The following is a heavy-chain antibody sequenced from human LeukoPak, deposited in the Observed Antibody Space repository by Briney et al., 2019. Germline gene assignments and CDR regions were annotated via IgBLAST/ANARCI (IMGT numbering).Heavy chain of an antibody. CDR1: GGSFSGYY. D-gene: IGHD3-3*01. CDR3: ARDRKATSYDFWSGYYPYYYYYGMDV. J-gene: IGHJ6*02. V-gene: IGHV4-34*01. Sequence: SETLSLTCAVYGGSFSGYYWSWIRQPPGKGLEWIGEINHSGSTNYNPSLKSRVTISVDTSKNQFSLKLSSVTAADTAVYYCARDRKATSYDFWSGYYPYYYYYGMDVWGQGTTVTVSS. CDR2: INHSGST.